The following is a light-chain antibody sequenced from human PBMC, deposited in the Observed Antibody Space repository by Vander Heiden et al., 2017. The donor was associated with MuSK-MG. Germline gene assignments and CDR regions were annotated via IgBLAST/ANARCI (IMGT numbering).Light chain of an antibody. CDR2: KGS. J-gene: IGKJ2*01. V-gene: IGKV2-30*01. CDR3: VQGEHWPHT. Sequence: LGLVNGDGTTDLHWFQQRPGQSPRRLIYKGSNRESGVPDRFSGSGSGTDFALQISRVEAEDVGIYYCVQGEHWPHTFGQGTKLEIK. CDR1: LGLVNGDGTTD.